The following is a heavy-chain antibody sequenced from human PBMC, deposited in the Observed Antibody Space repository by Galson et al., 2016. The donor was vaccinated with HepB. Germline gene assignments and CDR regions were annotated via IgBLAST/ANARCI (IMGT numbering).Heavy chain of an antibody. D-gene: IGHD2-21*01. V-gene: IGHV3-7*03. J-gene: IGHJ4*01. CDR2: INQDGSEK. CDR3: VPEVNALMTQ. Sequence: SLRLSCAASGFTARNYYMSWVRQAPGKGLEWVANINQDGSEKNYVDSVKGRFTISRDNAKNSLDLQMNSLRAGDAAVYYCVPEVNALMTQWGQGTLVTVPS. CDR1: GFTARNYY.